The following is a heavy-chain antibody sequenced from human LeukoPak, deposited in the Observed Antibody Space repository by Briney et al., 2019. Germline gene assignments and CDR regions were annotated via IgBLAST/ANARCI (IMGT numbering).Heavy chain of an antibody. Sequence: KPSETLSLTCTVSGYSISSGYYWGWIRQPPGKGLEWIGSIYHSGSTYYNPSLKSRVTISVDTSKNQFSLKLSSVTAADTAVYYCARDRYDFWSGYPQVNWFDPWGQGTPVTVSS. J-gene: IGHJ5*02. V-gene: IGHV4-38-2*02. D-gene: IGHD3-3*01. CDR1: GYSISSGYY. CDR2: IYHSGST. CDR3: ARDRYDFWSGYPQVNWFDP.